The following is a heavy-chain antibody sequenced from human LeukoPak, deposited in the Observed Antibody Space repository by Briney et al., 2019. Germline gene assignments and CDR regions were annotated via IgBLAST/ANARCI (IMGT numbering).Heavy chain of an antibody. V-gene: IGHV3-23*01. CDR3: AKRVLVVITSYYFDY. CDR2: ISGSGGST. D-gene: IGHD3-22*01. Sequence: GGSLRLSCAASGFTSSSYAMSWVRQAPGKGLEWVSAISGSGGSTYYADSVKGRFTISRDNSKNTLYLQMNSLRAEDTAVYYCAKRVLVVITSYYFDYWGQGTLVTVSS. CDR1: GFTSSSYA. J-gene: IGHJ4*02.